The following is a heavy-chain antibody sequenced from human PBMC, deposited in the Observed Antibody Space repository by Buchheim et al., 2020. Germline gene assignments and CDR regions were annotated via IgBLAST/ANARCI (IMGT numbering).Heavy chain of an antibody. D-gene: IGHD5-18*01. CDR1: GGSISSYY. CDR2: IYTSGST. V-gene: IGHV4-4*07. Sequence: QVQLQESGPGLVKPSETLSLTCTVSGGSISSYYWSWIRQPAGKGLEWIGRIYTSGSTNYNPSLKSRVTMSVDTSKTQFSLKLSSVTAADTAVYYCAADTAMVMPFRQHYYYYGMDVWGQGTT. CDR3: AADTAMVMPFRQHYYYYGMDV. J-gene: IGHJ6*02.